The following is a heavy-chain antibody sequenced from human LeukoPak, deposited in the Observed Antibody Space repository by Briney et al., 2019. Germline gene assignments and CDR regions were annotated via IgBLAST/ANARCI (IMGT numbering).Heavy chain of an antibody. J-gene: IGHJ4*02. CDR1: GFTLSTYW. Sequence: PGGSLRLSCAPSGFTLSTYWMTWIRHAPGKGLEWVASISSDSSGKYYMDSVKGRFTISRENAKDSLFLQMNSLGAEDTAVYHCGRVRPGDADYWGQGTLVTVSS. CDR2: ISSDSSGK. D-gene: IGHD1-26*01. CDR3: GRVRPGDADY. V-gene: IGHV3-7*01.